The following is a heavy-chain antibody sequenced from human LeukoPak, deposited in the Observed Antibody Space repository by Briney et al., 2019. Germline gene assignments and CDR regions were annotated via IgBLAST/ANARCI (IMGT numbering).Heavy chain of an antibody. V-gene: IGHV3-23*01. CDR1: GFTFSSYA. J-gene: IGHJ2*01. Sequence: GGSLRLSCGASGFTFSSYAMSWVRQAPGKGLEWVSGISGSGYTTFHADSVKGRFTISRDNSKNTLYLQMNSLRAEDTAVYYCAKDPGLDWYFDLWGRGTLVTVSS. D-gene: IGHD3/OR15-3a*01. CDR2: ISGSGYTT. CDR3: AKDPGLDWYFDL.